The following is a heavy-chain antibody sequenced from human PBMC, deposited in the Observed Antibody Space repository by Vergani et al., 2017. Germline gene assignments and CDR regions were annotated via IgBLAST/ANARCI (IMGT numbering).Heavy chain of an antibody. CDR2: IYYSGLT. J-gene: IGHJ4*02. V-gene: IGHV4-39*01. D-gene: IGHD3-9*01. Sequence: QLQLQQSGPGLVKPSETLFLPCTVSADSISSGSYYWGWIRQPPGKSLEWIGSIYYSGLTYYNPSLKSRVAISVDTSKNQFSLKVTSVTAADTAVYFCARTESFILQYFHWALWGQGTLVTVSS. CDR3: ARTESFILQYFHWAL. CDR1: ADSISSGSYY.